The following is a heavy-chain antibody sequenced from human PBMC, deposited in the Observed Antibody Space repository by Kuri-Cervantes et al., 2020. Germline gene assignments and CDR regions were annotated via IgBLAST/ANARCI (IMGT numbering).Heavy chain of an antibody. V-gene: IGHV3-23*01. D-gene: IGHD6-19*01. CDR2: LTRGGST. CDR3: AKDFRWRVHSFDS. CDR1: GFTFTRYA. J-gene: IGHJ4*02. Sequence: GGSLRLSCAASGFTFTRYAMTWVRQAPGKGLEWVSSLTRGGSTFYAASVRGRFTMSGDNPNNIVYLQMNSLRPDDTAIYSCAKDFRWRVHSFDSWGQGTLVTVSS.